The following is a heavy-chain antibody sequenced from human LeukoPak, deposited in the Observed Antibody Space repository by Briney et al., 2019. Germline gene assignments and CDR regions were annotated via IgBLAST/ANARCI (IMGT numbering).Heavy chain of an antibody. CDR3: ARDLGYGDPYYFDY. D-gene: IGHD4-17*01. CDR2: IKQDRSEK. CDR1: GFTFTNYW. J-gene: IGHJ4*02. V-gene: IGHV3-7*01. Sequence: GGSLRLSCAASGFTFTNYWMSWVRQAPGKGLELVANIKQDRSEKYYVDSVKGRFTISRDNAKNSLYLQMNSLRAEDTAVYYCARDLGYGDPYYFDYWGQGTLVTVSS.